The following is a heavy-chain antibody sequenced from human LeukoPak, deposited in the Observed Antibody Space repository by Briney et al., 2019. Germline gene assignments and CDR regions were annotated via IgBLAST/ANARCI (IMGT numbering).Heavy chain of an antibody. CDR3: ARGGRVNGAFDI. CDR2: IYYSGST. Sequence: SETLSLTCTVPGGSISSGDYYWIWIRQPPGKGLEWIGYIYYSGSTYYNPSLKSRVTISVDTSKNQFSLKLSSVTAADTAVYYCARGGRVNGAFDIWGQGTMVTVSS. J-gene: IGHJ3*02. D-gene: IGHD2-8*01. CDR1: GGSISSGDYY. V-gene: IGHV4-30-4*01.